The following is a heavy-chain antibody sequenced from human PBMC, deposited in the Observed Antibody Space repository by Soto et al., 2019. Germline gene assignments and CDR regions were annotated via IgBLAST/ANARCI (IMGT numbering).Heavy chain of an antibody. CDR2: IYYSGST. CDR3: VRETILPDVLLWFGESPGRANWFDP. J-gene: IGHJ5*02. V-gene: IGHV4-31*03. D-gene: IGHD3-10*01. Sequence: PSETLSLTCTVSGGSSSSGGYYWSWIRQHPGKGLEWIGYIYYSGSTYYNPSLKSRVTISVDTSKNQFSLKLSSVTAADTAVYYCVRETILPDVLLWFGESPGRANWFDPWGQGTLVTVSS. CDR1: GGSSSSGGYY.